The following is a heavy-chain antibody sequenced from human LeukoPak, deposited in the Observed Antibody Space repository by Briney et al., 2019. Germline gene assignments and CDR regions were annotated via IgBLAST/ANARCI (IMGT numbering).Heavy chain of an antibody. CDR3: ARHAPPNYYDRSGYSYGWYFDL. D-gene: IGHD3-22*01. CDR2: IYYSGST. V-gene: IGHV4-59*08. CDR1: GGSISSYY. J-gene: IGHJ2*01. Sequence: SETLSLTCTVSGGSISSYYWSWIRQPPGKGLEWIGYIYYSGSTNYNPSLKSRVTISVDTSKNQFSLKLSSVPAPETAVYYCARHAPPNYYDRSGYSYGWYFDLWGRGTLVTVSS.